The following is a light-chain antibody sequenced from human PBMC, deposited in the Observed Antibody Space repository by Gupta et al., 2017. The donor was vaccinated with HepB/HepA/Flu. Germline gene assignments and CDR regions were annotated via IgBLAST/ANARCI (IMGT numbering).Light chain of an antibody. Sequence: DIQMTQSPSTLSASVGDRVTITCRASQSISSWLAWYQQKPGKAPKLLIYKASSLESGVPSRFSGSGSGTEFTHTISSLQPDDFATYYCQQDNSYSRTFGHGTKVDIK. CDR1: QSISSW. J-gene: IGKJ3*01. V-gene: IGKV1-5*03. CDR2: KAS. CDR3: QQDNSYSRT.